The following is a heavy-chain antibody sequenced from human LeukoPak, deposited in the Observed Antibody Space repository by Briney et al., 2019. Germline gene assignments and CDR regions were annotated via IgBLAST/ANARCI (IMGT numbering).Heavy chain of an antibody. CDR1: GGSFSGYY. CDR2: IYYSGST. Sequence: PSETLSLTCAVYGGSFSGYYWSWIRQPPGKGLEWIGYIYYSGSTIYSPSLTSRVTISVDRTKNQFSLKLSSVTAADTAVYYCARRNADDAFDIWGQGTMVTVSS. CDR3: ARRNADDAFDI. V-gene: IGHV4-59*08. J-gene: IGHJ3*02.